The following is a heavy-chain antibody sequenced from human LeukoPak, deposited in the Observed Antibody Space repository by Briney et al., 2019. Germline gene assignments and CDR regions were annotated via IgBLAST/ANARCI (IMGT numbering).Heavy chain of an antibody. J-gene: IGHJ4*02. CDR1: GFTFSSYW. V-gene: IGHV3-21*01. Sequence: GGSLRLSCAASGFTFSSYWMHWVRQAPGKGLVWVSSISTSGIYIYYADSLKGRFTISRDNAKNSLYLQMNSLRAEDTAVYYCARGSLSDSVVAATLLDYWGQGTLVTVSS. CDR2: ISTSGIYI. CDR3: ARGSLSDSVVAATLLDY. D-gene: IGHD2-15*01.